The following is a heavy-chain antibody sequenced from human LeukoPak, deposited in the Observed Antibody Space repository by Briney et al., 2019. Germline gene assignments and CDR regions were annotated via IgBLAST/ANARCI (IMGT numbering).Heavy chain of an antibody. CDR1: GYTFTGYY. CDR2: INPNSGGT. D-gene: IGHD1-26*01. J-gene: IGHJ4*02. V-gene: IGHV1-2*02. CDR3: ARDPSWMGATHFDY. Sequence: ASVKVSCKASGYTFTGYYIHWMRQAPGQGLEWMGWINPNSGGTNYAQKFQCRVTMTRDTSISTAYMELSRLRSDDTAVYYCARDPSWMGATHFDYWGQGTLVTVSS.